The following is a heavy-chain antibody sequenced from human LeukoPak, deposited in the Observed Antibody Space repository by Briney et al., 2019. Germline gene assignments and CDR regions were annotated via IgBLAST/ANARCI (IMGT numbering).Heavy chain of an antibody. J-gene: IGHJ4*02. Sequence: PGGSLRFSCAASGFTFSSYSMTWVRQAPGRGLEWVSGISRSGGSTYYVDSVKGRFTISRDNSKNTMCLQMNSLRAEDTAVYYCAKRSLTVVRGVFDYWGQGILVTVSS. CDR1: GFTFSSYS. CDR3: AKRSLTVVRGVFDY. D-gene: IGHD3-10*01. V-gene: IGHV3-23*01. CDR2: ISRSGGST.